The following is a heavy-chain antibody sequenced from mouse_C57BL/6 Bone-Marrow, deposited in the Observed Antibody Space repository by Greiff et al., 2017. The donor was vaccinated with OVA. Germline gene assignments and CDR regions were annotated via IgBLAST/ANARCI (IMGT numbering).Heavy chain of an antibody. CDR2: ISNGGGST. D-gene: IGHD2-4*01. Sequence: EVQLVESGGGLVQPGGSLKLSCAASGFTFSDYYMYWVRQTPEKRLEWVAYISNGGGSTKYPATVKGRFTISRDNAKNTLYLQMSRLKSEDTAMYYCARRRGLRRAWFAYWGKGTLVTVSA. J-gene: IGHJ3*01. CDR3: ARRRGLRRAWFAY. V-gene: IGHV5-12*01. CDR1: GFTFSDYY.